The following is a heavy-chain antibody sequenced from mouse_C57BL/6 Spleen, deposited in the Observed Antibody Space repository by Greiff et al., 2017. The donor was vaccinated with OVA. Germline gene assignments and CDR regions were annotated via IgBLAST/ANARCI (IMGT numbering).Heavy chain of an antibody. CDR1: GYTFTSYW. D-gene: IGHD1-1*01. CDR2: IDPSDSYT. Sequence: QVQLQQPGAELVKPGASVKLSCKASGYTFTSYWMQWVKQRPGQGLEWIGEIDPSDSYTNYNQKFKGKATLTVDTSSSTAYMQLSSLTSEDSAVYYCARERLDYGSRRGFADWGQGTLVTVSA. J-gene: IGHJ3*01. V-gene: IGHV1-50*01. CDR3: ARERLDYGSRRGFAD.